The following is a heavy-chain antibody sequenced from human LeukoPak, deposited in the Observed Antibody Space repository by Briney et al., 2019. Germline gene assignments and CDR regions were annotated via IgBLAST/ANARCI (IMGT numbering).Heavy chain of an antibody. Sequence: GGSLTLSCAASGFTYNNYDMKRDRQAPGQGLDRVSSCSSSGSTIYSADSVKGRVTISRDNAKSSLSLQMNSLRAEDTSVYYCARRRGTYFDCWGQGTLVTVSS. CDR3: ARRRGTYFDC. CDR2: CSSSGSTI. J-gene: IGHJ4*02. V-gene: IGHV3-48*03. CDR1: GFTYNNYD. D-gene: IGHD3-10*01.